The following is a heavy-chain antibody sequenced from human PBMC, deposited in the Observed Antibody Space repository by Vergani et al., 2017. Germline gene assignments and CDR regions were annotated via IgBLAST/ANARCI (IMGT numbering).Heavy chain of an antibody. CDR3: ARVHSTPVVAAHGYFDL. Sequence: QVPLQDSGPGLVKTSQTLSLTCTVSGGSISSGGYYWSWIRQHPGKGLEWIGYIYYSGSTYYNPYLKSLVTISVDTSKNQFSLKLSSVTAADTAVYYCARVHSTPVVAAHGYFDLWGRGTLVTVSS. V-gene: IGHV4-31*01. CDR2: IYYSGST. J-gene: IGHJ2*01. CDR1: GGSISSGGYY. D-gene: IGHD2-15*01.